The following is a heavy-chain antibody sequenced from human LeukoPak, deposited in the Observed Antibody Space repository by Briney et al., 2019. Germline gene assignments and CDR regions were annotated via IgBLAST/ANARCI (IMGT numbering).Heavy chain of an antibody. CDR3: ARHVSGIAAAANGVWFDP. V-gene: IGHV4-34*01. J-gene: IGHJ5*02. D-gene: IGHD6-13*01. CDR2: INHSGST. CDR1: GGSFSGYY. Sequence: SETLSLTCAVYGGSFSGYYWSWIRQPPGKGLEWIGEINHSGSTNYNPSLKSRVTISVDTSKNQFSLKLSSVTAADTAVYYCARHVSGIAAAANGVWFDPWGQGTLVTVSS.